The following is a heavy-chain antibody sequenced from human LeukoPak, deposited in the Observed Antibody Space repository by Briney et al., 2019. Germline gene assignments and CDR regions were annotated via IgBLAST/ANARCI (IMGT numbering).Heavy chain of an antibody. CDR2: IYHNGDP. CDR1: GVSMSRYF. Sequence: PSETLSLTCTVSGVSMSRYFWTWIRQPPGKGLEWIGYIYHNGDPSYNPSLKTRVTISVDTSKKQLSLKLNSVTAADTAVYYCARVFTTSPPSLDSWGQGALVTVSS. D-gene: IGHD1-14*01. J-gene: IGHJ4*02. CDR3: ARVFTTSPPSLDS. V-gene: IGHV4-59*01.